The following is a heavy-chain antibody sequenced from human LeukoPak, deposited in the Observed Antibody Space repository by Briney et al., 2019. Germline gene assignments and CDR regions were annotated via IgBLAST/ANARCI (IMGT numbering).Heavy chain of an antibody. CDR3: ARWAGVTDY. D-gene: IGHD5-24*01. CDR1: GFTFVDHA. J-gene: IGHJ4*02. Sequence: PGGSLRLSCAASGFTFVDHAMHWVRQAPGKGLEWVSGITWSGGTMGYADSVKGRFTISRDNAKNSLILQMNSLRAEDTAVYCCARWAGVTDYWGQGTLVTVSS. V-gene: IGHV3-9*01. CDR2: ITWSGGTM.